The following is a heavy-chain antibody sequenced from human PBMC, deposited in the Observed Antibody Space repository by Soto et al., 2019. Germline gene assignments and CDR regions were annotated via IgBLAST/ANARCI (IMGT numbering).Heavy chain of an antibody. CDR3: ARALGYYDSSGYYYWFDP. J-gene: IGHJ5*02. CDR2: ISSSSSYT. Sequence: GGSLRLSCAASGFTFSDYYMSWIRQAPGKGLEWVSYISSSSSYTNYADSVKGRFTISRDNAKNSLYLQMNSLRAEDTAVYYCARALGYYDSSGYYYWFDPWGQGTLVTVSS. CDR1: GFTFSDYY. V-gene: IGHV3-11*06. D-gene: IGHD3-22*01.